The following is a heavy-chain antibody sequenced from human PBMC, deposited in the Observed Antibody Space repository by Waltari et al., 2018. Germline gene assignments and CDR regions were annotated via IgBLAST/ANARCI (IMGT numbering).Heavy chain of an antibody. D-gene: IGHD1-26*01. CDR1: GFSFSLYW. J-gene: IGHJ5*02. V-gene: IGHV3-7*01. CDR2: IKQDGTEK. Sequence: EVQLVESGGGLVQPGGSLRLSCAASGFSFSLYWMNWVRQAPGKGLEWVGNIKQDGTEKYYLDSGRGRFTISRDNAKNSVYLQMNSLRDEDTAVYYCARGGASWGQGTLVTVSS. CDR3: ARGGAS.